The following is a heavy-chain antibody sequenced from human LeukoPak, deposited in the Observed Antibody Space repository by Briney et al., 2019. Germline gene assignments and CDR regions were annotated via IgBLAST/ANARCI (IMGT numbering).Heavy chain of an antibody. CDR2: IYPGDSDT. J-gene: IGHJ4*02. CDR3: AIQWGSGGYDY. CDR1: GYSFTSYG. V-gene: IGHV5-51*01. D-gene: IGHD1-26*01. Sequence: GESLKIYGKGSGYSFTSYGIGGVRQMIGKGLEWMGIIYPGDSDTRYSPSFQGQVTISADKSISTAYLQWSSLKASDTATYYCAIQWGSGGYDYRGQGTLVTVSS.